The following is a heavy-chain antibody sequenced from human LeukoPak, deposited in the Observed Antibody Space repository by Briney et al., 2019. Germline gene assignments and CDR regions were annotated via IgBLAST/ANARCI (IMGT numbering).Heavy chain of an antibody. CDR2: VRTTGGT. V-gene: IGHV4-4*07. Sequence: SETLSLTCTVSGGSISGHYWSWIRQPAGKEPEWIGRVRTTGGTNYNPSLKSRLTMSVDTSKNQFSLHLTSVTAADTAVYYCAKGGESSLPFDYWGQGTLVTVSS. D-gene: IGHD3-10*01. CDR3: AKGGESSLPFDY. CDR1: GGSISGHY. J-gene: IGHJ4*02.